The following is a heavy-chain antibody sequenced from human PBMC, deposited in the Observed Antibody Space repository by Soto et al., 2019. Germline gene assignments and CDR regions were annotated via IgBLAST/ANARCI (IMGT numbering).Heavy chain of an antibody. CDR1: GFTFSTYG. Sequence: QVQLVESGGGVVQPGRSLRLSCVASGFTFSTYGMHWVRQAPGKGLEWVAIIWKDGSNEKYADSVKGRFTISRDNSKNTLYLQMNSLSAEDTAVYYCALDLRTYGWFAPWGQGTLVTVSS. D-gene: IGHD3-16*01. V-gene: IGHV3-33*01. J-gene: IGHJ5*02. CDR2: IWKDGSNE. CDR3: ALDLRTYGWFAP.